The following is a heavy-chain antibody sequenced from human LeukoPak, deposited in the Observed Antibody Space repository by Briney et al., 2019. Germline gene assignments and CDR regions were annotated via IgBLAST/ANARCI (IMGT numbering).Heavy chain of an antibody. Sequence: PSETLSLTCAVYGGSFSGYYWSLIRQPPGKGLEWIGEMNHSGSTNYNPSLKSRVTISVDTSKNQFSLKLSSVTAADTAVYYCARRGYDFWSGRPKPFFDYWGQGTLVTVSS. J-gene: IGHJ4*02. CDR1: GGSFSGYY. CDR3: ARRGYDFWSGRPKPFFDY. V-gene: IGHV4-34*01. CDR2: MNHSGST. D-gene: IGHD3-3*01.